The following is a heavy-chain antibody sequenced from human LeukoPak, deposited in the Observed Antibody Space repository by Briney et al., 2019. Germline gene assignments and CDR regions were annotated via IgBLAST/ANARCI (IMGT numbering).Heavy chain of an antibody. D-gene: IGHD6-13*01. Sequence: ASVKVSCKASGGTFSSYAISWVRQATGQGLEWMGWMNPNSGNTGYAQKFQGRVTMTKNTSISTAYMELSSLRSEDTAVYHCARASSSWYVYWGQGTLVTVSS. CDR3: ARASSSWYVY. V-gene: IGHV1-8*02. CDR2: MNPNSGNT. J-gene: IGHJ4*02. CDR1: GGTFSSYA.